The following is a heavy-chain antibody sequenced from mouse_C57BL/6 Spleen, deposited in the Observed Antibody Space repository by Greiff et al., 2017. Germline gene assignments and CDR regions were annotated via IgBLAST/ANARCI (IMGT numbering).Heavy chain of an antibody. Sequence: EVQRVESGGDLVKPGGSLKLSCAASGFTFSSYGLSWVRQTPDTRLEWVATISSGGSYTYYPDSVKGRFTISRDKAKNTLYLQMSSLKSEDTAMYYCARRDGNYHFDYGGQGTTLTVSS. D-gene: IGHD2-1*01. J-gene: IGHJ2*01. V-gene: IGHV5-6*01. CDR1: GFTFSSYG. CDR2: ISSGGSYT. CDR3: ARRDGNYHFDY.